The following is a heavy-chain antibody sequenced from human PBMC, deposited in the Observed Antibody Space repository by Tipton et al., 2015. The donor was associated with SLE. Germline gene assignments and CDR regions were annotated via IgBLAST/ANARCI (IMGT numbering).Heavy chain of an antibody. J-gene: IGHJ3*02. V-gene: IGHV4-34*01. Sequence: SLTCTVSGGSISSHYWSWIRQPPGKGLEWIGEINHSGSTNYNPSLKSRVTISVDTSKNQFSLKLSSVTAADTAVYYCARLGTGDAFDIWGQGTMVTVSS. CDR2: INHSGST. CDR1: GGSISSHY. CDR3: ARLGTGDAFDI.